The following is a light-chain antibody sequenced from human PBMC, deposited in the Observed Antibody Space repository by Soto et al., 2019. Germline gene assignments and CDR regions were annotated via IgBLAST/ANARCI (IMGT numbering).Light chain of an antibody. CDR1: SSNIGSNY. CDR2: SNN. J-gene: IGLJ2*01. CDR3: AAWDDSLNGVV. Sequence: QSVLTQPPSASGTPGQRVTISCSGSSSNIGSNYVYWYQQLPGTAPKLLIYSNNQRPSGVPDRFSGSKSGTSASLAISGLQSEDEAGYYCAAWDDSLNGVVFGGGTKVTVL. V-gene: IGLV1-44*01.